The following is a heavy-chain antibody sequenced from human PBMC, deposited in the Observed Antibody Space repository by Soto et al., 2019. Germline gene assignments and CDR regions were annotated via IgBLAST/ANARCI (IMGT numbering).Heavy chain of an antibody. Sequence: QVQLVESGGGVVQPGRSLRLSCAASGFPFTTYGMHWVREGPGKGLEWVAVISYDGSNKYYADSVKGRFTISRDNSKNTLYLQTNSLRPEDTALYYCVGGQYYFDSRGQGTLVTVSS. D-gene: IGHD3-10*01. V-gene: IGHV3-30*03. CDR3: VGGQYYFDS. CDR2: ISYDGSNK. CDR1: GFPFTTYG. J-gene: IGHJ4*02.